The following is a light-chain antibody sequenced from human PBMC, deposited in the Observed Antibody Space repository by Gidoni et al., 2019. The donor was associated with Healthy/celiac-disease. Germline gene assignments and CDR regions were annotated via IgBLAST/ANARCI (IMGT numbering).Light chain of an antibody. CDR1: QSVSSSY. CDR2: GAS. CDR3: QQYGSSPRT. Sequence: EIVLTQSPGTLSLSPGERATLSCRASQSVSSSYLAWYQQKPGQAPRLLIYGASSRATGIPDRFSGSGSGTDFTLTISRLEPEDFAVYYCQQYGSSPRTFGQXTNVEIK. V-gene: IGKV3-20*01. J-gene: IGKJ1*01.